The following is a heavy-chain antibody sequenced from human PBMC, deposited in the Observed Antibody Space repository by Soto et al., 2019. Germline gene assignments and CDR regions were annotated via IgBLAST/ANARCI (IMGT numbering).Heavy chain of an antibody. D-gene: IGHD4-17*01. V-gene: IGHV4-59*01. Sequence: QVQLQESGPGLVKPSETLSLTCTVSGGSISSYYWSWIRQPPGKGLEWIGYIYYSGSTNYNPSLKSRVTISVDTSKNQFSLTRSSVTAADTAVYYCARVAGYGDDVSAFCYWGQGTLVTVSA. J-gene: IGHJ4*02. CDR1: GGSISSYY. CDR3: ARVAGYGDDVSAFCY. CDR2: IYYSGST.